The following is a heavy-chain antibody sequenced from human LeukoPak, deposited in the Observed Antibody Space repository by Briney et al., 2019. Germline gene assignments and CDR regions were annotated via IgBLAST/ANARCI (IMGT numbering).Heavy chain of an antibody. Sequence: GGSLRLSCAASGFTFSSDAMSWVRHAPGKGLEWVSAIRGSGGSTYYADSVKGRFTISRDNSKNTLYLQMNSLRAEDTAVYYCAKETDDPKEQWLGLNYYYYYGMDVWGQGTTVTVSS. D-gene: IGHD6-19*01. CDR1: GFTFSSDA. V-gene: IGHV3-23*01. J-gene: IGHJ6*02. CDR2: IRGSGGST. CDR3: AKETDDPKEQWLGLNYYYYYGMDV.